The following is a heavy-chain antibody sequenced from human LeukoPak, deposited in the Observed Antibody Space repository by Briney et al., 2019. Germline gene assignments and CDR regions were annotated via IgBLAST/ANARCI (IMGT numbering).Heavy chain of an antibody. D-gene: IGHD2-15*01. CDR3: ARQILGYCSGGSCHGGAFDI. Sequence: GGSLRLSCAASGFTFSSYGMHWVRQAPGKGLEWVAVIWYDGSNKYYADSVKGRFTISRDNSKNTLYLQMNSLRAEDTAVYYCARQILGYCSGGSCHGGAFDIWGQGTMVTVSS. V-gene: IGHV3-33*01. J-gene: IGHJ3*02. CDR2: IWYDGSNK. CDR1: GFTFSSYG.